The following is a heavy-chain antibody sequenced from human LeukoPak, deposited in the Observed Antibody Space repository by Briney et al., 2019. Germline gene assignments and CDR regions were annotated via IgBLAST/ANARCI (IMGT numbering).Heavy chain of an antibody. Sequence: ASVKVSCKASGYTFTGYYMHWVRQAPGQGLEWMGWINPNSGGTNYAQKFQGRVTMTRDTSISTAYMELSRLRSDDTAVYYCARDPDVVGASFDYWGQGTLVTVSS. CDR1: GYTFTGYY. V-gene: IGHV1-2*02. J-gene: IGHJ4*02. CDR3: ARDPDVVGASFDY. D-gene: IGHD1-26*01. CDR2: INPNSGGT.